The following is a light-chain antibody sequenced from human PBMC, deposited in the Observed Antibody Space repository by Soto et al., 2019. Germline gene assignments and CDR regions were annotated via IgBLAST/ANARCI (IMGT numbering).Light chain of an antibody. CDR3: GTWDNSLRAGV. Sequence: QSVLTQPPSVSAAPGQRVTISCSGSSSNIGENYVSWYKQRPGTAPKVLIYDRNMRPSGIPDRFSGSKSGTSATLDITGLQTGDEADYYCGTWDNSLRAGVFGGGTKLTVL. V-gene: IGLV1-51*01. J-gene: IGLJ3*02. CDR1: SSNIGENY. CDR2: DRN.